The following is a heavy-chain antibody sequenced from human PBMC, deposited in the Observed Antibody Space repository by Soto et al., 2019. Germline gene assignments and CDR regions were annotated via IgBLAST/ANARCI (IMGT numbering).Heavy chain of an antibody. CDR3: AREYYDFWSGYYDRYWYFDL. CDR1: GGTFSSYT. V-gene: IGHV1-69*08. D-gene: IGHD3-3*01. J-gene: IGHJ2*01. Sequence: QVQLVQSGAEVKKPGSSVKVSCKASGGTFSSYTISWVRQAPGQGLEWMGRIIPILGIANYAQKFQGRVTITADKSTSTAYMELSSLRSEDRAVYYCAREYYDFWSGYYDRYWYFDLWGRGTLVTVSS. CDR2: IIPILGIA.